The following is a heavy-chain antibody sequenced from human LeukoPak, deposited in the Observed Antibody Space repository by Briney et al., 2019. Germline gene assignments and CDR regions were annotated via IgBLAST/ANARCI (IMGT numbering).Heavy chain of an antibody. CDR1: GDSISSNAYS. CDR2: IYSSGST. J-gene: IGHJ4*01. CDR3: ARVRLGLGIDF. V-gene: IGHV4-39*01. Sequence: SETLSLTCAVSGDSISSNAYSWRWIRQPPGKGLEWIATIYSSGSTFSNPSLKSRLTISADMSRNQFSLKMSSVTAADTAVYHCARVRLGLGIDFWGHGTLVTVSS. D-gene: IGHD3-10*01.